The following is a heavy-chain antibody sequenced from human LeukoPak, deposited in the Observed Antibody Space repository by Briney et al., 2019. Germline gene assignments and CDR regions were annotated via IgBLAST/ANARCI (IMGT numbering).Heavy chain of an antibody. D-gene: IGHD5-18*01. V-gene: IGHV4-59*08. CDR2: IYNSGST. Sequence: SETLSLTCTVSGGSLRGYYWNWIRQPPGKGLEWIGYIYNSGSTSHNPALKSRVTISVDTSKNQFSLKMTSVTAANTAVYYCARQTTPNWLWNYWGQGTLVTVSS. J-gene: IGHJ4*02. CDR3: ARQTTPNWLWNY. CDR1: GGSLRGYY.